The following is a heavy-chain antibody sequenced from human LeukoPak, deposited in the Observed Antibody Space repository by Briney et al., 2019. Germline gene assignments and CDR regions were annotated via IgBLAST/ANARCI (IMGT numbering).Heavy chain of an antibody. CDR3: ARDKGPYCSGGSCPYYYYYGMDV. CDR2: INPSGGST. D-gene: IGHD2-15*01. J-gene: IGHJ6*02. Sequence: GASVKVSCKASGYTFTSYYMHWVRQAPGQGLEWMGIINPSGGSTSYAQKFQGRVTMTRVTSTSTVYMELSSLRSEDTAVYYCARDKGPYCSGGSCPYYYYYGMDVWGQGTTVTVSS. V-gene: IGHV1-46*01. CDR1: GYTFTSYY.